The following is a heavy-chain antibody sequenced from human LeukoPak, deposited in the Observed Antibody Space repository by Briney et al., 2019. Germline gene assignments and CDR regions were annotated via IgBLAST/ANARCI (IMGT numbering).Heavy chain of an antibody. V-gene: IGHV1-8*01. CDR3: ARLGSSWARDDAFDI. CDR2: MNPNSGNT. D-gene: IGHD3-16*01. J-gene: IGHJ3*02. CDR1: GYTFTSYD. Sequence: ASVKVSCKASGYTFTSYDINWVRQATGQGLEWMGWMNPNSGNTGYAQKFQGRVTMTRNTSISTACMELSSLRSEDTAVYYCARLGSSWARDDAFDIWGQGTMVTVSS.